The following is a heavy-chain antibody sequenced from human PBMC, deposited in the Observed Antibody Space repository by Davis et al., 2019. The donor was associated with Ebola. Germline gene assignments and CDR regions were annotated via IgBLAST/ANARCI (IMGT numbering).Heavy chain of an antibody. CDR1: GFTFSSYA. J-gene: IGHJ4*02. CDR2: IYSGGST. CDR3: ASAYYYDSSGYLLGG. Sequence: GGSLRLSCAASGFTFSSYAMHWVRQAPGKGLEWVSVIYSGGSTYYADSVKGRFTISRDNSKNTLYLQMNSLRAEDTAVYYCASAYYYDSSGYLLGGWGQGTLVTVSS. D-gene: IGHD3-22*01. V-gene: IGHV3-53*01.